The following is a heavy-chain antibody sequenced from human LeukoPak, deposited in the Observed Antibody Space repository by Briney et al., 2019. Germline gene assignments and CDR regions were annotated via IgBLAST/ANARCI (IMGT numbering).Heavy chain of an antibody. J-gene: IGHJ4*02. D-gene: IGHD3-22*01. Sequence: GGSLRLSCAASGFTFSSYAMSWVRQAPGKGLEWVSAISGSGGSTYYADSVKGRFTISRDNSKNTLYLQMNSLRAEDTAVYYCAKVRDYYDSSGYEVDYWGQGTLVTVSS. CDR1: GFTFSSYA. V-gene: IGHV3-23*01. CDR3: AKVRDYYDSSGYEVDY. CDR2: ISGSGGST.